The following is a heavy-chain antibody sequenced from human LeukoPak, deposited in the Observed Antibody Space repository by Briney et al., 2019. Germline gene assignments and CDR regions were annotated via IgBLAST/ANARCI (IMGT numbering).Heavy chain of an antibody. CDR1: GFTFSSYA. CDR3: AKDRFQYYDSSGYFD. J-gene: IGHJ4*02. CDR2: ISGSGGST. V-gene: IGHV3-23*01. Sequence: GALLLSCAASGFTFSSYAMSWVRQAPGKGLEWVSAISGSGGSTYYADSVKGRFTISRDNSKNTLYLQMNSLRAEDTAVYYCAKDRFQYYDSSGYFDWGQGTLVTVSS. D-gene: IGHD3-22*01.